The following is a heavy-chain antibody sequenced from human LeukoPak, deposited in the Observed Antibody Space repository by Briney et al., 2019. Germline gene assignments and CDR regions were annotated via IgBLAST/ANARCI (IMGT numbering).Heavy chain of an antibody. J-gene: IGHJ4*02. CDR2: IYYSGST. D-gene: IGHD2-15*01. CDR3: ARGSRWSSLDY. CDR1: GGSISSYY. Sequence: SETLSLTCTVSGGSISSYYWSWIRQPPGKGLEWIGYIYYSGSTNYNPSLRSRVTISLDTSKNQFSLKLTSVTAAGTAVYFCARGSRWSSLDYWGQGTLVTVSS. V-gene: IGHV4-59*08.